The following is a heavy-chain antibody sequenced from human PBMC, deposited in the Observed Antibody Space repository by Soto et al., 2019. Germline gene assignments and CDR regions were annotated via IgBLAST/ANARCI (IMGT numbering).Heavy chain of an antibody. Sequence: SLRLSCAASGFAFSTYSMNWVRQAPGKGLEWVSYITSTSSEVHYAESVKGRFTISRDNAGNSLDLHMNSLRAEDTAFYYCASAGSRNIPVFWGQGTLVIVSS. V-gene: IGHV3-48*01. CDR3: ASAGSRNIPVF. CDR2: ITSTSSEV. D-gene: IGHD1-1*01. J-gene: IGHJ4*02. CDR1: GFAFSTYS.